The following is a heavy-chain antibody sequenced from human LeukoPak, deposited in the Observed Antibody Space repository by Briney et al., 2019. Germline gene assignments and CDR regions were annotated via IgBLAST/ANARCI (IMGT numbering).Heavy chain of an antibody. V-gene: IGHV4-34*01. D-gene: IGHD3-16*01. J-gene: IGHJ3*01. CDR1: GGSFSGYY. CDR3: ARIPAGTNMIKGAFDV. CDR2: IYFSGST. Sequence: SETLSLTCAVCGGSFSGYYWSWIRQPPGKGLEWIGNIYFSGSTYYNPSLRSRLTISVDTSKNQFSLKLSSVTAADTAVFYCARIPAGTNMIKGAFDVWGQGTMVTVSS.